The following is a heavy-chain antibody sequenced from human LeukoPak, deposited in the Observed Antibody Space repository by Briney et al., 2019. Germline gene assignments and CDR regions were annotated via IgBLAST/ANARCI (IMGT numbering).Heavy chain of an antibody. CDR2: IHHGGST. Sequence: SETLSLTCAVSGDSINREIWWPWVRQPPGKGLEWIGEIHHGGSTYYKPSLRSRVTISVDKFRNHFSLEMNSVTAADTAVYYCAREIPVFFASTLDSWGQGILVTVSS. CDR1: GDSINREIW. D-gene: IGHD2-2*01. CDR3: AREIPVFFASTLDS. J-gene: IGHJ4*02. V-gene: IGHV4-4*02.